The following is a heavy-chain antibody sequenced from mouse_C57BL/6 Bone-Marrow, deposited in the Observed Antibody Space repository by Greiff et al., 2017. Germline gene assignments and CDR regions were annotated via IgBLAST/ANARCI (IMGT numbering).Heavy chain of an antibody. D-gene: IGHD2-4*01. V-gene: IGHV1-64*01. CDR2: MHPNGGSP. Sequence: VQLQQPGAELVKPGASVKLSCKASGYTFTNYWMHWVKQRPGQGLAWIGMMHPNGGSPDYNEKFKSEATLSVDKSSRTAYMELSSLTSEDSAVYSCARSYDYDDYTMDYWGQGTSVTVSS. CDR3: ARSYDYDDYTMDY. CDR1: GYTFTNYW. J-gene: IGHJ4*01.